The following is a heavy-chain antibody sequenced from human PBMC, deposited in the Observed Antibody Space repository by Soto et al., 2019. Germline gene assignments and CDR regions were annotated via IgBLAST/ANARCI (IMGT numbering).Heavy chain of an antibody. V-gene: IGHV4-34*01. CDR3: VRISYQLPSSVRWLDP. CDR1: GGFLSESY. D-gene: IGHD3-16*02. Sequence: SETLSLTCAVYGGFLSESYWTWIRQPPGKGLEWIGEINHVGGTNYNPSVKSRVTMSVDTSQNQFSLRLISVTAADTAMYFCVRISYQLPSSVRWLDPWGQGTPVTVSS. J-gene: IGHJ5*02. CDR2: INHVGGT.